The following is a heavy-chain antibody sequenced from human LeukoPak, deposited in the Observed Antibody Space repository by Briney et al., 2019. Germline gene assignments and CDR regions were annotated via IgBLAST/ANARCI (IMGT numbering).Heavy chain of an antibody. CDR3: ATSLGPLTEY. D-gene: IGHD7-27*01. V-gene: IGHV3-74*01. CDR1: GFRFSNSW. CDR2: INSGGSGT. J-gene: IGHJ4*02. Sequence: GGSLRLSCAASGFRFSNSWMYWVRQGPGKGLVWVSRINSGGSGTSYAASVEGRFTISRDNVKNTLYLQMDSLRAEDTAVYYCATSLGPLTEYWGQGTLVTVSS.